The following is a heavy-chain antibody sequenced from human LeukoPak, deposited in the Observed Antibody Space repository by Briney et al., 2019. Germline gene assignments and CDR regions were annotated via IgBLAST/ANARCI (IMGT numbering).Heavy chain of an antibody. CDR1: GYTFTDYW. CDR2: MNPNSGVT. Sequence: ASVKVSCKASGYTFTDYWIHWVRQAPGQGLEWMGCMNPNSGVTGYAQRFQGRVTMTRDTSITTVYMEVSWLTSDDTAIYYCARADRLDGGPYLIGPWGQGTLVTVSS. CDR3: ARADRLDGGPYLIGP. D-gene: IGHD2-21*01. V-gene: IGHV1-2*02. J-gene: IGHJ5*02.